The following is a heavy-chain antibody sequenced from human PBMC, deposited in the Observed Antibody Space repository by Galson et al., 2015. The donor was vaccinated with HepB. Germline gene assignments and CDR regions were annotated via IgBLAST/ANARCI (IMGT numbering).Heavy chain of an antibody. Sequence: LRLSCAASGFTFSSYGMHWVRQAPGKGLEWVAVIWYDGSNKYYADSVKGRFTISRDNSKNTLYLQMNSLRAEDTAVYYCASVTGDPPDAFDIWGQGTMVTVSS. CDR1: GFTFSSYG. CDR3: ASVTGDPPDAFDI. CDR2: IWYDGSNK. D-gene: IGHD7-27*01. V-gene: IGHV3-33*01. J-gene: IGHJ3*02.